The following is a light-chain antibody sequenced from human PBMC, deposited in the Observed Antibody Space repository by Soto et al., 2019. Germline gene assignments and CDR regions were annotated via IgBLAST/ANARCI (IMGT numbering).Light chain of an antibody. V-gene: IGLV1-40*01. CDR3: QSYDSSLSVV. CDR1: SSNIGAGYD. Sequence: QSVLTQPPSVSGAPGQRVTISCTGSSSNIGAGYDVHWYQQLPGTAPKLLIYGNSNRPSRVPDRFSGSKSGTSAYLAITGLQAEDEADYYCQSYDSSLSVVFGGGTKLTVL. J-gene: IGLJ2*01. CDR2: GNS.